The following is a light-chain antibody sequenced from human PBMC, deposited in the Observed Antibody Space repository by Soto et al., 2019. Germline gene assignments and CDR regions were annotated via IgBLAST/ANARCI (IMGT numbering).Light chain of an antibody. Sequence: EIVMTQSPATLSVSPGERATLSCRASQSVSSNLAWYQQKPGQAPRLLIYDTSTRATGISARFSGSGSGTDFTLTISGLQSEDFAVYYCQQSGSSPPKYTFGQGTKLEIK. V-gene: IGKV3-15*01. J-gene: IGKJ2*01. CDR1: QSVSSN. CDR3: QQSGSSPPKYT. CDR2: DTS.